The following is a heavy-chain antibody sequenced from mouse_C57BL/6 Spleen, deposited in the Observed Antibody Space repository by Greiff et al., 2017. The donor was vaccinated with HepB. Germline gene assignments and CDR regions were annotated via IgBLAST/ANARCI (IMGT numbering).Heavy chain of an antibody. D-gene: IGHD4-1*01. CDR3: ARRDTGTLDY. J-gene: IGHJ2*01. CDR2: ISSGGSYT. CDR1: GFTFSSYG. V-gene: IGHV5-6*01. Sequence: EVQVVESGGDLVKPGGSLKLSCAASGFTFSSYGMSWVRQTPDKRLEWVATISSGGSYTYYPDSVKGRFTISRDNAKNTLYLQMSSLKSEDTAMYYCARRDTGTLDYWGQGTTLTVSS.